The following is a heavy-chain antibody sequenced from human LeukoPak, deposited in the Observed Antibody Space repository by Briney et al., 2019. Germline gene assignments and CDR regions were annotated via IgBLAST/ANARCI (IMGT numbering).Heavy chain of an antibody. CDR2: IYTSGST. J-gene: IGHJ3*02. D-gene: IGHD5-18*01. CDR1: GGSISSYY. V-gene: IGHV4-4*07. Sequence: PSETLSLTCTVSGGSISSYYWSWIRQPAGKGLEWIGRIYTSGSTNYNPSLKSRVTMSVDTSKNQFSLKLSSVTAADTAVYYCARAFSRGYSYGYFDAFDIWGQGTMVTVSS. CDR3: ARAFSRGYSYGYFDAFDI.